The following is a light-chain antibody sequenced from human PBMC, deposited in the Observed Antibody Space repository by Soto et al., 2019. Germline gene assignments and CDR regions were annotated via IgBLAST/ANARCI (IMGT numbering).Light chain of an antibody. CDR3: HQYGRTPDWDRWT. Sequence: EIVLTQSPGTLSLSPGERATLSCRASQSISSSNLAWYQQKPGRAPRLLLYGASNRAAGIPDRFSGSVSGTDFTLTISRLEAEDFVMYYCHQYGRTPDWDRWTFGQGTKVEVK. CDR2: GAS. V-gene: IGKV3-20*01. J-gene: IGKJ1*01. CDR1: QSISSSN.